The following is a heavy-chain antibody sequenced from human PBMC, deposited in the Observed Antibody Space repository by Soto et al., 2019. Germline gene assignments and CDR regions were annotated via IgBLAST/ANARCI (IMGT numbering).Heavy chain of an antibody. Sequence: GESPNISCKASGYSFTSYWIGWVRQMPGKGLEWMGIVYAGDSDTRYSPSFQGHVAISADKSISSAYLQWSSLKASDTAIYYCASHGQWLQGSFDSWGPGTRGTVSS. J-gene: IGHJ3*02. CDR1: GYSFTSYW. V-gene: IGHV5-51*01. CDR2: VYAGDSDT. D-gene: IGHD3-22*01. CDR3: ASHGQWLQGSFDS.